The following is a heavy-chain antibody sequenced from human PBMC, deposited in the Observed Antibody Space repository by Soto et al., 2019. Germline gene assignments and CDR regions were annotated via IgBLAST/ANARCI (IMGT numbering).Heavy chain of an antibody. CDR2: ISSNSAYI. J-gene: IGHJ5*02. V-gene: IGHV3-21*01. D-gene: IGHD6-13*01. Sequence: GGSLRLSCAASGFTFRSFTMNWVRQAPGKGLEWVSTISSNSAYIYYTDALRGRFTISRDNAKNSLHLQMNSLRAEDTTVYYCTRDASRDSSARGWFDPWGPGTLVTVSS. CDR1: GFTFRSFT. CDR3: TRDASRDSSARGWFDP.